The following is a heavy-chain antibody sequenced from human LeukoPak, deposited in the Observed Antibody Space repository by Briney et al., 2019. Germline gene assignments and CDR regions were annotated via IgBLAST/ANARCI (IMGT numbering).Heavy chain of an antibody. Sequence: ASVKVSCKASGYTFTGYYMHWVRQAPGQGLEWMGWINPNSGGTNYAQKFQGRVTMTRDTSISTAYMELSRLRSDDTAVYYCARDGGGNITMVRNIIVKKNNCLDPWGQGTLVTVSS. CDR3: ARDGGGNITMVRNIIVKKNNCLDP. CDR2: INPNSGGT. V-gene: IGHV1-2*02. D-gene: IGHD3-10*01. J-gene: IGHJ5*02. CDR1: GYTFTGYY.